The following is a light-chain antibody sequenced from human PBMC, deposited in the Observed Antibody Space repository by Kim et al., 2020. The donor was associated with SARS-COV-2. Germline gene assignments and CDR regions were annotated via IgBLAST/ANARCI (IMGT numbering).Light chain of an antibody. V-gene: IGKV3-11*01. CDR3: QQSSNWPGT. CDR1: QSVSSY. CDR2: DAS. Sequence: WSPRERATLSCRASQSVSSYVAGYQQKPGQAPRLLIYDASKRATGIPARFSGSGSGTDFTLTISSLEPEDFAVYYCQQSSNWPGTFGGGTKVDIK. J-gene: IGKJ4*01.